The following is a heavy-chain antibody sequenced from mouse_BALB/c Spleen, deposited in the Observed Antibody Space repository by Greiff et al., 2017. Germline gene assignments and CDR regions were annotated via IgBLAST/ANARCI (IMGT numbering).Heavy chain of an antibody. CDR2: ISYSGST. J-gene: IGHJ2*01. CDR1: GYSITSDYA. D-gene: IGHD1-1*01. Sequence: EVKLVESGPGLVKPSQSLSLTCTVTGYSITSDYAWNWIRQFPGNKLEWMGYISYSGSTSYNPSLKSRISITRDTSKNQFFLQLNSVTTEDTATYYCARADYGSSYVNYWGQGTTLTVSS. CDR3: ARADYGSSYVNY. V-gene: IGHV3-2*02.